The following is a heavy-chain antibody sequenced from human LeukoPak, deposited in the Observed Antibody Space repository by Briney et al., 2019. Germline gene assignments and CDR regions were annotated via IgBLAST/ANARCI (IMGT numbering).Heavy chain of an antibody. CDR1: GFNFNNYE. V-gene: IGHV3-48*03. CDR3: ARIRMEGIDY. CDR2: ISRAGHTL. D-gene: IGHD1-1*01. J-gene: IGHJ4*02. Sequence: PGGSLRLSCAASGFNFNNYEMNWVRQAPGKGLEWVSYISRAGHTLYYADSVKGRFTISRDDAENSLFPQMNSLRVEDTAVYYCARIRMEGIDYWGQGTLVTVSS.